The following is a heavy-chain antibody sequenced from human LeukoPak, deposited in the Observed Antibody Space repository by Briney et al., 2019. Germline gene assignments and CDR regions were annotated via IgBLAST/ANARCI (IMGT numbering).Heavy chain of an antibody. D-gene: IGHD3-22*01. V-gene: IGHV3-7*01. Sequence: GGSLRLSCAASGFTFSGYWMSWFRQAPGNGLEWVANIKQDGSEKYYVDSVKGRFTISRDNAKNSLYLQMNSLRAEDTAVYYCAGDSTGYYWAYWGQGTLVTVSS. CDR2: IKQDGSEK. CDR3: AGDSTGYYWAY. CDR1: GFTFSGYW. J-gene: IGHJ4*02.